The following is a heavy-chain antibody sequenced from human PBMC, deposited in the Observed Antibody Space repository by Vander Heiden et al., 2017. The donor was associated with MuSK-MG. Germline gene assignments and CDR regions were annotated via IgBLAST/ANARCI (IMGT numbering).Heavy chain of an antibody. D-gene: IGHD7-27*01. CDR1: GGSFSVYY. J-gene: IGHJ6*02. V-gene: IGHV4-34*02. CDR2: INHSGIS. Sequence: QVQLQQWGPGLLKPSETLSLTRAVYGGSFSVYYWSWVPQPPGKGLEWIVEINHSGISNYNPSLKSRFTISVHTSKNQFSLNLNSVTAADTAVYYCARGWANYGMDVWGQGTTVTVSS. CDR3: ARGWANYGMDV.